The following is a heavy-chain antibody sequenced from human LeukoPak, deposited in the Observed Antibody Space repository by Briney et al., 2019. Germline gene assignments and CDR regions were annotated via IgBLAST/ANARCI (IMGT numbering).Heavy chain of an antibody. CDR3: ARSYSSSWHNWFDP. CDR1: GYTFTGYY. Sequence: ASVKVSCKASGYTFTGYYMHWVRQAPGQGLEWMGWINPNSGGTNYAQKFQGRVTMTRDTSISTAYMELSRLRSDDTAVYYCARSYSSSWHNWFDPWGQGTLVTVSS. J-gene: IGHJ5*02. V-gene: IGHV1-2*02. CDR2: INPNSGGT. D-gene: IGHD6-13*01.